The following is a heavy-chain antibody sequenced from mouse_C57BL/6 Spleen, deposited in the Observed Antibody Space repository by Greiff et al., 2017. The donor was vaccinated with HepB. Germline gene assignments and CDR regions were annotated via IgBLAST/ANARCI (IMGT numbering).Heavy chain of an antibody. J-gene: IGHJ1*03. Sequence: VKLMESGAELMKPGASVKLSCKATGYTFTGYWIEWVKQRPGHGLEWIGEILPGSGSTNYNEKFKGKATFTADTSSNTAYMQLSSLTTEDSAIYDSARAGTTVARYWYFDVWGTGTTVTVSS. CDR1: GYTFTGYW. CDR2: ILPGSGST. D-gene: IGHD1-1*01. V-gene: IGHV1-9*01. CDR3: ARAGTTVARYWYFDV.